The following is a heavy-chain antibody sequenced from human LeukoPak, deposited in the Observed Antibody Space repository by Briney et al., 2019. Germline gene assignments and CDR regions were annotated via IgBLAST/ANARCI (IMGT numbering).Heavy chain of an antibody. V-gene: IGHV4-59*02. CDR3: ARGYCTNGVCYTGTTLDY. J-gene: IGHJ4*02. CDR2: IYSGGMT. CDR1: GGSVSSAY. Sequence: PSETLSLTCTASGGSVSSAYWSWIRQPPGKGLEWVGFIYSGGMTAYNPSLESRVTISVDTSKNQFSLKLSSVTAADTAVYYCARGYCTNGVCYTGTTLDYWGQGTLVTVSS. D-gene: IGHD2-8*01.